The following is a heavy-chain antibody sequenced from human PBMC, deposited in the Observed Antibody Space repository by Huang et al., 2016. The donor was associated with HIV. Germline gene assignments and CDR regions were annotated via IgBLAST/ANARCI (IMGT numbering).Heavy chain of an antibody. D-gene: IGHD3-10*01. J-gene: IGHJ4*02. CDR1: GGSIRSDDYY. CDR2: SYVSGST. CDR3: ARLPGSITMIRGVITDPY. Sequence: QLQLQESGPGLVKPSETLSLTCPVSGGSIRSDDYYWGWIRQPPGKGLEWIGSSYVSGSTYYSPSPKRRVTITVETSKNHFALKMRSVTAADTTVYYCARLPGSITMIRGVITDPYWGQGTLVTVSS. V-gene: IGHV4-39*01.